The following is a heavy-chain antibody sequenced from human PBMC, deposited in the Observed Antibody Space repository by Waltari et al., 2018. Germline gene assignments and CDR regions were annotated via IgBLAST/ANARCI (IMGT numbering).Heavy chain of an antibody. CDR3: ARHSPRYGGLPMGDFSLFLDY. J-gene: IGHJ4*02. Sequence: QLHLHESGAGLVKPSETLSLSCTVSGGSISTTSYYWGWVRQPPGKGLEWIGAIYFRGSTYSGPALKSGVTMSVDTSKNQCSLNLTSVTAADTALYYCARHSPRYGGLPMGDFSLFLDYWGQGKLVTVSS. CDR2: IYFRGST. V-gene: IGHV4-39*01. D-gene: IGHD3-16*02. CDR1: GGSISTTSYY.